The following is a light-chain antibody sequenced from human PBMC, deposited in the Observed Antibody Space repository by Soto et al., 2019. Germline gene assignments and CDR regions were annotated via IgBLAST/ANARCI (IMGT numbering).Light chain of an antibody. V-gene: IGKV1-6*01. J-gene: IGKJ3*01. Sequence: AIQMTQSPSSLSASVGDRVTITCRASQDIRNDLGWYQQKPGKAPNLLIYAASTLQIGVPSRFSGSCSGTDFTLTISSLQPEDFSTYYCLQGYNFPHTFGPGTKVDIK. CDR2: AAS. CDR3: LQGYNFPHT. CDR1: QDIRND.